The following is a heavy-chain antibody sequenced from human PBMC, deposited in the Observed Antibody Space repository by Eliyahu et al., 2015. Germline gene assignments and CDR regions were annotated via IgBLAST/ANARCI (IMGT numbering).Heavy chain of an antibody. CDR2: ISSSGSTI. Sequence: EVQLVESGGGLVQPGGSLRLSCAASGFTFSSYEMNWVRQAPGKGLEWGSYISSSGSTIYYADSVKGRFTISRDNAKNSLYLQMNSLRAEDTAVYYCASSIQQLVGWGQGTLVTVSS. J-gene: IGHJ4*02. CDR1: GFTFSSYE. V-gene: IGHV3-48*03. CDR3: ASSIQQLVG. D-gene: IGHD6-13*01.